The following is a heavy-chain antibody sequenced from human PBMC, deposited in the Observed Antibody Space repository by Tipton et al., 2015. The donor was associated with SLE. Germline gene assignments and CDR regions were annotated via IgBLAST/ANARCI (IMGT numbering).Heavy chain of an antibody. CDR2: IYHIGST. J-gene: IGHJ5*02. CDR1: GYSISSGYY. V-gene: IGHV4-38-2*02. CDR3: ALQYDSTGYYWS. D-gene: IGHD3-22*01. Sequence: TLSLTCTVSGYSISSGYYWGWIRQPPGKGLEWIGGIYHIGSTYYNPSLKSRVTISVDTSKNQFSLRLTSVTAADTAVYYCALQYDSTGYYWSWGKGTLVTVPP.